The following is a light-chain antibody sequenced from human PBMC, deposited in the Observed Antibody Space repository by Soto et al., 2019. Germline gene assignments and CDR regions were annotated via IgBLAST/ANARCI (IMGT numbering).Light chain of an antibody. Sequence: EIVMTQSPATLSVSPGERATLSCRASQGVNSNLAWYQQKPGQAPRLLINGASTRATGIPARFSGSGSGTEFTLTISSLQSEDFAVYYCQQYNNWPRTFGQGTKVDI. CDR2: GAS. CDR1: QGVNSN. V-gene: IGKV3-15*01. J-gene: IGKJ1*01. CDR3: QQYNNWPRT.